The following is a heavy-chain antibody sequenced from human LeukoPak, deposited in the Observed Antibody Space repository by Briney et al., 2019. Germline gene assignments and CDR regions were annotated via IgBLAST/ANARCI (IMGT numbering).Heavy chain of an antibody. D-gene: IGHD3-10*01. CDR1: GYSFTSYW. CDR3: ARRVQGREYYGSGSYYKGYYYYYMDV. Sequence: GESLKISCKGSGYSFTSYWIGWVRQMPGKGLEWMGIIYPGDSDTRYSPSFQGQVTISADKSISTAYLQWSSLKASDTAMYYCARRVQGREYYGSGSYYKGYYYYYMDVWGKGTTVTVSS. V-gene: IGHV5-51*01. J-gene: IGHJ6*03. CDR2: IYPGDSDT.